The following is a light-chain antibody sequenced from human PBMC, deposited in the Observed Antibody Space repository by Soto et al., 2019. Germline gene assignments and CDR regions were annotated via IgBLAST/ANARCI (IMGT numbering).Light chain of an antibody. CDR3: ATWDDSLNGRYV. CDR1: TSNIGSKT. V-gene: IGLV1-44*01. Sequence: QSVLTQPPSAPGTPGESVTISCSGSTSNIGSKTVSWYQQLPGAAPKLLIYSTNQWPSGVPDRFSGSKSGTSASLTISGLQSEDEADYYCATWDDSLNGRYVFVHGTKVTVL. CDR2: STN. J-gene: IGLJ1*01.